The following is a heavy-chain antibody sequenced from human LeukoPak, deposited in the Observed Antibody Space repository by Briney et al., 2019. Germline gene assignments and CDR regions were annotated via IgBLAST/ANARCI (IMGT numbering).Heavy chain of an antibody. V-gene: IGHV4-4*02. CDR2: IYHSGST. CDR1: RFTFNSYAM. CDR3: AREKPSGGFDP. J-gene: IGHJ5*02. Sequence: GSLRLSCAASRFTFNSYAMSWVRQSPGKGLEWIGQIYHSGSTSYNPSLKSRVTISVDKPKNQFSLNLSSVTAADTAVYHCAREKPSGGFDPWGQGTLVTVSS.